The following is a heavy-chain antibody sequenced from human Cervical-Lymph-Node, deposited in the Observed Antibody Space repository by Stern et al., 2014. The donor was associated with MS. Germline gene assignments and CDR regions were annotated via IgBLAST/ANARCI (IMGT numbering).Heavy chain of an antibody. CDR3: ARDIPPIITGTTSGMDV. J-gene: IGHJ6*02. CDR1: GGTFSSYA. D-gene: IGHD1-20*01. Sequence: QMQLVQSGAEVKKPGSSVKVSCKASGGTFSSYAISWVRQAPGQGLEWMGGIIPIFGTANYAQKFQGRVTITADESTSTAYMELSSLRSEDTAVYYCARDIPPIITGTTSGMDVWGQGTTVTVSS. V-gene: IGHV1-69*01. CDR2: IIPIFGTA.